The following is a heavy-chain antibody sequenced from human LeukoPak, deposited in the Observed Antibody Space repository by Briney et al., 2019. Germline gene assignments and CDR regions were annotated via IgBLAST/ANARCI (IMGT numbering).Heavy chain of an antibody. CDR1: GASISSNNW. J-gene: IGHJ4*02. Sequence: SGTLSLTCAVSGASISSNNWWSWVRQPPGKGLEWIGEIYHSGTTNYNPSLKSRVTISVDKSKNQFSLKLSSVTAADTAVYYCARVAAAAGRLPYYFDYWGQGTLVTVSP. CDR3: ARVAAAAGRLPYYFDY. V-gene: IGHV4-4*02. CDR2: IYHSGTT. D-gene: IGHD6-13*01.